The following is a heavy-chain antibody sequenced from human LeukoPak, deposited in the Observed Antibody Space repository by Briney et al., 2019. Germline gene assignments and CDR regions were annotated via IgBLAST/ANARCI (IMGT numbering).Heavy chain of an antibody. CDR1: GPFISSYY. Sequence: PSETLSLTCTLSGPFISSYYWSWIRHPPGKGLEWLGYIYYSGSNNYNPSLKSRVTISVDTSKNPFSLKLSSVTAADTAVYYCARGGPREYYDILTGLADLPLFDYWGEGTLVTVSS. CDR2: IYYSGSN. V-gene: IGHV4-59*01. CDR3: ARGGPREYYDILTGLADLPLFDY. J-gene: IGHJ4*02. D-gene: IGHD3-9*01.